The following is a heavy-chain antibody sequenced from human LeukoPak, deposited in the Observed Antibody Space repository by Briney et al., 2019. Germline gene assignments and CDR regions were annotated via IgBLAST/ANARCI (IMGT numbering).Heavy chain of an antibody. D-gene: IGHD6-13*01. Sequence: PSGTLSLTCAVSGGSISSSNWWSWVRQPPGKGLEWIGEIYHSGSTNYNPSLKSRVTISVDKSKNQFSLKLSSVTAADTAVYYCARAGQQLVPYYFDYWGQGTLVTVSS. J-gene: IGHJ4*02. V-gene: IGHV4-4*02. CDR1: GGSISSSNW. CDR2: IYHSGST. CDR3: ARAGQQLVPYYFDY.